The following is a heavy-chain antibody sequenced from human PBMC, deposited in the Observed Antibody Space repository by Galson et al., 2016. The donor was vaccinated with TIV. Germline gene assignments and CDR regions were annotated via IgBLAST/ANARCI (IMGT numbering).Heavy chain of an antibody. CDR3: TKVPSSGFSYYYGLDV. V-gene: IGHV3-23*01. D-gene: IGHD3-22*01. J-gene: IGHJ6*02. CDR2: ISGGAGST. Sequence: SLRLSCAASGFTFSIFAMTWVRQAPGMGLEWVSAISGGAGSTYYADSVKGRFTVSRDNSKNTVFLQMNSLRAEDTAVYYCTKVPSSGFSYYYGLDVWGQGTTVTVSS. CDR1: GFTFSIFA.